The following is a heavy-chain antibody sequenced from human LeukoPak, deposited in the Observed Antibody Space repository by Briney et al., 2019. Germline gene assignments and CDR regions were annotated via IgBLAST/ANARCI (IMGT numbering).Heavy chain of an antibody. Sequence: GGSLRLSCAASGFTFSSYEMNWVRQAPGKGLEWVSYISSSGSTIYYADSVKGRFTISRDNAKNSLYLQMNSLRAEDTAVYYCAKGRTIGGIQLWSSFDYWGQGTLVTVSS. CDR2: ISSSGSTI. J-gene: IGHJ4*02. D-gene: IGHD5-18*01. V-gene: IGHV3-48*03. CDR3: AKGRTIGGIQLWSSFDY. CDR1: GFTFSSYE.